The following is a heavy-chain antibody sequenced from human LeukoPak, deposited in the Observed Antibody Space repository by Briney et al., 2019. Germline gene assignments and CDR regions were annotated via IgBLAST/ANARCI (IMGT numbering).Heavy chain of an antibody. CDR2: ISSNGGST. D-gene: IGHD1-26*01. CDR3: ARDTGWELLNY. Sequence: GGSLRLSCAASGFTFSSYAMHWVRQAPGKGLEYVSAISSNGGSTYYANSVKGRFTISRDNSKNTLYLQMGSLRAEDMAVYYCARDTGWELLNYWGQGTLVTVSS. V-gene: IGHV3-64*01. J-gene: IGHJ4*02. CDR1: GFTFSSYA.